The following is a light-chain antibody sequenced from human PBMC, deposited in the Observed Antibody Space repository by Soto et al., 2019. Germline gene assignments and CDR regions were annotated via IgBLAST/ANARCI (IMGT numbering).Light chain of an antibody. Sequence: QSALTQPASVSGSPGQSITISCTGTSSDVGGYNYVSWYQQHPGKAPKLMIYDVSNRPSGVSNRFSGSKSGNTASLTISGRQAEEEADYYCSSYTSSSTLDFVFGGGTKVTVL. J-gene: IGLJ2*01. V-gene: IGLV2-14*01. CDR2: DVS. CDR3: SSYTSSSTLDFV. CDR1: SSDVGGYNY.